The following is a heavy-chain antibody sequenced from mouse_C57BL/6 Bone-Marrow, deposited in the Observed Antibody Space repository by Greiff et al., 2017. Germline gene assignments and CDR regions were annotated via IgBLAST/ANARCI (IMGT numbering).Heavy chain of an antibody. D-gene: IGHD4-1*01. CDR3: ARCWDIHFDY. V-gene: IGHV1-76*01. Sequence: VQLQESGAELVRPGASVKLSCKASGYTFTDYYINWVKQRPGQGLEWIARIYPGSGNTYYNEKFKGKATLTAEKSSSTAYMQLSSLTSEDSAVYFCARCWDIHFDYWGQGTTLTVSS. J-gene: IGHJ2*01. CDR2: IYPGSGNT. CDR1: GYTFTDYY.